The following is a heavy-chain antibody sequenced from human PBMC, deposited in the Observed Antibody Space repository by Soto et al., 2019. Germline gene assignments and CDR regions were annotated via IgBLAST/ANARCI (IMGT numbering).Heavy chain of an antibody. D-gene: IGHD6-13*01. CDR1: GGTFSSHA. J-gene: IGHJ6*02. CDR2: IIPIFGSA. Sequence: ASVKVSCKASGGTFSSHAISWVRQAPGQGLEWMGGIIPIFGSANYAQKFQGRFTITADESTSTAYMELSSLRSEDTAVYYCARAFRIAAAGNYYYYYGMDVWGQGTTVTVSS. V-gene: IGHV1-69*13. CDR3: ARAFRIAAAGNYYYYYGMDV.